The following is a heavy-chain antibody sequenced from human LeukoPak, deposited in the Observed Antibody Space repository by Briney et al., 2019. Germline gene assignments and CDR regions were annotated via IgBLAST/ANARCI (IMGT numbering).Heavy chain of an antibody. V-gene: IGHV1-46*01. CDR1: GYTFTSYY. D-gene: IGHD3-22*01. CDR3: ARERYYYDSSGYLDY. CDR2: INPSGGST. J-gene: IGHJ4*02. Sequence: ASVKVSCKASGYTFTSYYMHWVRQAPGQGLEWMGIINPSGGSTSYAQKFQGRVTMTRVTSTSTVYMELSSLRSEDTAVYYCARERYYYDSSGYLDYWGQGTLVTVSS.